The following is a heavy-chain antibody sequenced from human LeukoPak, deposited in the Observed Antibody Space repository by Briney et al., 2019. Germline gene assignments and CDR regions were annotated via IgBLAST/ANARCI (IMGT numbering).Heavy chain of an antibody. J-gene: IGHJ5*01. CDR3: ARAYYWVDS. D-gene: IGHD2-21*01. Sequence: SQTLPLTCTVSGGSINSGSYFWTWIRQPAGQPAGKGLEWIGRIYTTGRTSYNPSLESRVTISADMSKNQFSLHLSSVTAADTAVYYCARAYYWVDSWGQGTLVTVSS. CDR1: GGSINSGSYF. V-gene: IGHV4-61*02. CDR2: IYTTGRT.